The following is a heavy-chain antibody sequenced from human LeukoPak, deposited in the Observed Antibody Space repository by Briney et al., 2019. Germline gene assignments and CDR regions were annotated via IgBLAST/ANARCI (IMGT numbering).Heavy chain of an antibody. CDR1: GFTFSNYA. D-gene: IGHD6-19*01. Sequence: GGSLRLSCAASGFTFSNYAMTWVRQAPGKGLEWVSLISGSGGDIRYADSVRGRFSISRDDSKNTLYLQMNSLRAEDTAVFYCAKLPTTGWYAGGNWFDPWGQGTLVTVSS. V-gene: IGHV3-23*01. J-gene: IGHJ5*02. CDR2: ISGSGGDI. CDR3: AKLPTTGWYAGGNWFDP.